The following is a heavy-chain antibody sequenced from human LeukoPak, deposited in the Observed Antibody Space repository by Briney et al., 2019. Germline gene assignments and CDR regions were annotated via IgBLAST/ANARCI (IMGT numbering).Heavy chain of an antibody. Sequence: ASVKVSCKASGYTFTIYYMHWVRQAPGQGLEWMGIINPSGGSTSYAQKFQGRVTMTRDTSTSTVYMELSSLRSEDTAVYYCARDGNTSGFWSGYYTDYYYGMDVWGQGTTVTVSS. CDR1: GYTFTIYY. CDR3: ARDGNTSGFWSGYYTDYYYGMDV. V-gene: IGHV1-46*01. D-gene: IGHD3-3*01. CDR2: INPSGGST. J-gene: IGHJ6*02.